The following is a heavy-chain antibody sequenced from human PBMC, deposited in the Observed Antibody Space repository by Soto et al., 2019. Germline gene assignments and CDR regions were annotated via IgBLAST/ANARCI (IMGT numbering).Heavy chain of an antibody. J-gene: IGHJ6*03. CDR3: TTVVWDIVVVPAAMGDYYYYYMDV. D-gene: IGHD2-2*01. CDR1: GFTFSNAW. Sequence: GGSLRLSSAAAGFTFSNAWRSWVRQAPGKGLEWVGRIKSKTDGGTTDYAAPVKGRFTISRDDSKNTLYLQMNSLKTEDTAVYYCTTVVWDIVVVPAAMGDYYYYYMDVWGKGTTVTVSS. CDR2: IKSKTDGGTT. V-gene: IGHV3-15*01.